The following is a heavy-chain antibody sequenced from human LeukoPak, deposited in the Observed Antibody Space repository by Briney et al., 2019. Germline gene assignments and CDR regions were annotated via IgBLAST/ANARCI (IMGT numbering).Heavy chain of an antibody. V-gene: IGHV4-39*07. Sequence: SQTLSLTCTVSGGSISSGSYYWGWIRQPPGKGLEWIGSIYYSGSTYYNPSLKSRVTISVDTSKNQFSLKLSSVTAADTAVYYCARDLREGELLWFGELSGPFDLWGRGTLVTVSS. D-gene: IGHD3-10*01. CDR1: GGSISSGSYY. J-gene: IGHJ2*01. CDR3: ARDLREGELLWFGELSGPFDL. CDR2: IYYSGST.